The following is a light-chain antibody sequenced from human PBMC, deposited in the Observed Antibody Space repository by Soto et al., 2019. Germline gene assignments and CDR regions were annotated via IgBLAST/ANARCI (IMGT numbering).Light chain of an antibody. V-gene: IGKV3-20*01. CDR1: QSVSSSY. CDR2: GAS. Sequence: EIVLTQSPGTLSLSPGEIATLSCRASQSVSSSYLAWYQQRPGQAPRLLIYGASSRATGIPDRFSGSGSGTDFTLTISRLEPEDFAVYYCQQYGTYRTFGQGTKVDIK. J-gene: IGKJ1*01. CDR3: QQYGTYRT.